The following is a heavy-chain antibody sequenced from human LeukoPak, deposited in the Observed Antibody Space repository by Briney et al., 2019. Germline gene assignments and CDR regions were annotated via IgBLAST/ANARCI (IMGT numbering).Heavy chain of an antibody. CDR1: GFTLSSYE. CDR3: ARFTVTADDAFDI. D-gene: IGHD2-21*02. V-gene: IGHV3-48*03. Sequence: AGGSLRLSCAASGFTLSSYEVNWVRQAPGKGLEWVSHISSSGNTIFYADSVKGRFTISRDNAKNSLYLQMNSLRAEDTAVYYCARFTVTADDAFDIWGQGTMVTVSS. J-gene: IGHJ3*02. CDR2: ISSSGNTI.